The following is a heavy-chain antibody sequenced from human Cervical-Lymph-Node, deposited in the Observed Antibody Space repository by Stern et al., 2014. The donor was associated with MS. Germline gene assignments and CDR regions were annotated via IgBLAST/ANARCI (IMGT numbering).Heavy chain of an antibody. J-gene: IGHJ5*02. V-gene: IGHV4-59*01. CDR1: GGSISNKD. CDR2: LSYRGST. CDR3: AFYDNSGFDP. D-gene: IGHD3-22*01. Sequence: QLQLQESGPGLVKPSETLSLTCTVSGGSISNKDWSWIRQPPGKGQEWIGYLSYRGSTNYNPSLKSRVSISVDTSKNQFSLKLSSVIAADTAVYYCAFYDNSGFDPWGQGTLVTVSS.